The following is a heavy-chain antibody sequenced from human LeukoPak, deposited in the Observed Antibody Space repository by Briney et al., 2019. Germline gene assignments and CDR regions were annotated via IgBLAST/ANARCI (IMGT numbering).Heavy chain of an antibody. V-gene: IGHV1-2*02. CDR3: ALGLLWEPYFDY. CDR2: INPNSGGT. D-gene: IGHD1-26*01. J-gene: IGHJ4*02. Sequence: ASVKVSCKASGYTFTGYYMHWVRQAPGQGLEWMGWINPNSGGTNYVQKYQGRVTMTRDTYIRTAYMELSRLRSDDTAVYYCALGLLWEPYFDYWGQGTLVTVSS. CDR1: GYTFTGYY.